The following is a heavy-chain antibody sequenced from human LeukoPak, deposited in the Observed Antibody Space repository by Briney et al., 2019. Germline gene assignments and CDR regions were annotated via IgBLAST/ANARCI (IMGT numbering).Heavy chain of an antibody. J-gene: IGHJ4*02. CDR3: ASLGIAAAGRDYFDY. Sequence: PGGSLRLSCAASGFTFSSYSMNWVRQAPGKGLEWVSSISSSSSYIYHADSVKGRFTISRDNAKNSLYLQMNSLRAEDTAVYYCASLGIAAAGRDYFDYWGQGTLVTVSS. CDR2: ISSSSSYI. V-gene: IGHV3-21*01. CDR1: GFTFSSYS. D-gene: IGHD6-13*01.